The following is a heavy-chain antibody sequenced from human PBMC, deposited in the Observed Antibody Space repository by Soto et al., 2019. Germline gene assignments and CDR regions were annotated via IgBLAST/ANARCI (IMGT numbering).Heavy chain of an antibody. V-gene: IGHV3-11*01. D-gene: IGHD3-3*01. CDR3: ARDDYTYGVY. J-gene: IGHJ4*02. Sequence: GGSLRLSCAASGFSFRDYFMSWIRQAPGKGLEWVSYIGPYGNSIYYAGSVKGRFTISRDDAKKSLYLHMNSLRAEDTAVYYCARDDYTYGVYWGQGSPVTVSS. CDR1: GFSFRDYF. CDR2: IGPYGNSI.